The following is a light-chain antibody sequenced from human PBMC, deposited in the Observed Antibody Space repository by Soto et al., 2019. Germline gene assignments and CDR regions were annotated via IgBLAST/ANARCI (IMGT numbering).Light chain of an antibody. CDR2: AAS. CDR1: QSISSY. V-gene: IGKV1-39*01. Sequence: DIQMTQSPSSLSASVGDRVTITCRASQSISSYLNWYQQKPGKAPKLLISAASSLQSGVPSRFSGSGSGTDFTLTISSLLPDDLATYYCKQSYSTPPTFGRGTKLEIK. CDR3: KQSYSTPPT. J-gene: IGKJ2*01.